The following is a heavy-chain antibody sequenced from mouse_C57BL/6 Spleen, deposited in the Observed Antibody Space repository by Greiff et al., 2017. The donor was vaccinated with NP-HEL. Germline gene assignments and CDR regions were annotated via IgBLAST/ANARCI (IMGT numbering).Heavy chain of an antibody. Sequence: EVKVVESGGGLVQSGRSLRLSCATSGFTFSDFYMEWVRQAPGKGLEWIAASRNKANDYTTEYSASVKGRFIVSRDTSQSILYLQMNALRAEDTAIYYCARDAMDYDGYFDVWGTGTTVTVSS. V-gene: IGHV7-1*01. CDR1: GFTFSDFY. D-gene: IGHD2-4*01. CDR3: ARDAMDYDGYFDV. J-gene: IGHJ1*03. CDR2: SRNKANDYTT.